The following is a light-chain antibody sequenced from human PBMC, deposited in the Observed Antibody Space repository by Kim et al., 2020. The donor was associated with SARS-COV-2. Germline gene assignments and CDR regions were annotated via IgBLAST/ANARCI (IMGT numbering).Light chain of an antibody. V-gene: IGKV1-27*01. CDR1: QGISND. J-gene: IGKJ1*01. Sequence: DIQMTQSPSSLSASIGDRVTITCRASQGISNDLAWYQQKPGIVPNLLISRASALRSGVPSRFIGSGSGTDFTLTISSLQPEDVAIYYCQMYNGAPWTFGQGTKVDIK. CDR2: RAS. CDR3: QMYNGAPWT.